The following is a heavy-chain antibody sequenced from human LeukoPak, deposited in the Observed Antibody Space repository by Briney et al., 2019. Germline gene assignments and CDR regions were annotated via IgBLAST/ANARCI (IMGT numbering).Heavy chain of an antibody. D-gene: IGHD3-10*01. V-gene: IGHV4-59*01. CDR2: IYYSGST. J-gene: IGHJ4*02. CDR3: ARVGSYYYVDY. Sequence: PSETLSLTCTVSGGSISGYYWSWIRQPPGKGLEWIGYIYYSGSTNYNPSLTSRVTISLDTSKNQFSLKLSSVTSADTAVYYCARVGSYYYVDYWGQGTLVTVSS. CDR1: GGSISGYY.